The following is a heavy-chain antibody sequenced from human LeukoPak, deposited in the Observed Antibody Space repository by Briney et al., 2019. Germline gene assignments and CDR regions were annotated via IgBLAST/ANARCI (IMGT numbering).Heavy chain of an antibody. V-gene: IGHV4-59*01. D-gene: IGHD5-18*01. CDR3: ARGGIQLWLYVLDY. CDR2: IYYSGST. CDR1: GGSLSSYY. J-gene: IGHJ4*02. Sequence: PSETLSLTCTVSGGSLSSYYWSWIRQPPGKGVERIGYIYYSGSTNYNPSLKSRVTISVDTSKNQFSLKLSSVTAADTAVYYCARGGIQLWLYVLDYWGQGTLVTVSS.